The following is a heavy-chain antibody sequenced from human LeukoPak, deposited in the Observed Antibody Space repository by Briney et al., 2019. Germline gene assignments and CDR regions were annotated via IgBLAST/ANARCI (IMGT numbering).Heavy chain of an antibody. D-gene: IGHD3-10*01. Sequence: GGSLRLSCAASGFTFSSYVMSWVRQAPGKGLECVSVISGGGRSTYYADSVKGRFTISRDNSKNTLYLQMNSLRPEDTAVYYCARGLYGSGSYYLGGVWGQGTLVTVSS. CDR2: ISGGGRST. J-gene: IGHJ4*02. V-gene: IGHV3-23*01. CDR1: GFTFSSYV. CDR3: ARGLYGSGSYYLGGV.